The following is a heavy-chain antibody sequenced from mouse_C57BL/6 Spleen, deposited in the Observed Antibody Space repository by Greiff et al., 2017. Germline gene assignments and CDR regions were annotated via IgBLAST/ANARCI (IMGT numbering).Heavy chain of an antibody. V-gene: IGHV2-9-1*01. Sequence: VQLQQSGPGLVAPSQSLSITCTVSGFSLTSYAISWVRQPPGKGLEWLGVIWTGGGTNYNSAIKSRLSISKDNSKSQVFLKMNSLQTDDTARYYCARNYYGSSQYYFDYWGQGTTLTVSS. D-gene: IGHD1-1*01. CDR3: ARNYYGSSQYYFDY. CDR1: GFSLTSYA. CDR2: IWTGGGT. J-gene: IGHJ2*01.